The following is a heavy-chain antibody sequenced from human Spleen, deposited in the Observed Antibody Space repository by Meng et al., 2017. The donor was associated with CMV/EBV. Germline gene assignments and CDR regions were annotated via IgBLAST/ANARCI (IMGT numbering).Heavy chain of an antibody. V-gene: IGHV1-18*01. J-gene: IGHJ6*02. Sequence: ASVKVSCKASGYTFTSYGICWVRQAPGQGPAWMGWISTYNGNTYYAQNFQGRLTMTTDTSTTTAYMELRSLRSDDTAVYYCARVDVETSIPAGYYSMDVWGQGTTVTVSS. CDR2: ISTYNGNT. CDR3: ARVDVETSIPAGYYSMDV. D-gene: IGHD2-2*02. CDR1: GYTFTSYG.